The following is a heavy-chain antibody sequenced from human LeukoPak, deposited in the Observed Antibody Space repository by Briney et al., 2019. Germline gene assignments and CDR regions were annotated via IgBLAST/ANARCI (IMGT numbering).Heavy chain of an antibody. D-gene: IGHD2-21*02. CDR2: MNPNSGNT. CDR3: ARGGAYCGGDCYDDY. J-gene: IGHJ4*02. V-gene: IGHV1-8*01. Sequence: GASVKVSSKASGYTFTSYDINWVRQATGQGLEWMGWMNPNSGNTGYAQKFQGRVTMTRNTSISTAYMELSSLRSEDTAVYYCARGGAYCGGDCYDDYWGQGTLVTVSS. CDR1: GYTFTSYD.